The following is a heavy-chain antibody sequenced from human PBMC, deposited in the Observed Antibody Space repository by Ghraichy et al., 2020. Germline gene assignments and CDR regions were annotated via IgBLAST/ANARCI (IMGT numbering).Heavy chain of an antibody. CDR2: ISSSGSTI. Sequence: GGSLRLSCAASGFTFSSYEMNWVRQAPGKGLEWVSYISSSGSTIYYADSVKGRFTISRDNAKNSLYLQMNSLRAEDTAVYYCASEGGSGWYDYGMDVWGQGTTVTVSS. CDR1: GFTFSSYE. D-gene: IGHD6-19*01. CDR3: ASEGGSGWYDYGMDV. J-gene: IGHJ6*02. V-gene: IGHV3-48*03.